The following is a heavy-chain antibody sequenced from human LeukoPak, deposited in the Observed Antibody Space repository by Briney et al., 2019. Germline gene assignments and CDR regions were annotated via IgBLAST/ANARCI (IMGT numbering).Heavy chain of an antibody. V-gene: IGHV4-59*12. J-gene: IGHJ5*02. Sequence: SETLSLTCTVSGVSISSYYWSWIRQPPGRGLGWIGYPYYSGSTNYNPSLKSRVTISVDTSKNQSSLKLSSLTAADTAVYYCVRTYSSSWYDWFDPWGQGTLVTVSS. CDR2: PYYSGST. CDR3: VRTYSSSWYDWFDP. D-gene: IGHD6-13*01. CDR1: GVSISSYY.